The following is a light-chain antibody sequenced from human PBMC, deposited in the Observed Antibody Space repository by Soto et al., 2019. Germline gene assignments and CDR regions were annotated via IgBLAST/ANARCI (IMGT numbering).Light chain of an antibody. Sequence: EIVLTQSPATLSLSPGERATLSCRTSQTIRGLLNWYQQRPGQAPRLLIYDTSNRATDIPARFSGSGSGTDFILTISSLDPEDCGVYFCQQRHNWPITFGQGTRLDI. CDR3: QQRHNWPIT. CDR2: DTS. J-gene: IGKJ5*01. CDR1: QTIRGL. V-gene: IGKV3-11*01.